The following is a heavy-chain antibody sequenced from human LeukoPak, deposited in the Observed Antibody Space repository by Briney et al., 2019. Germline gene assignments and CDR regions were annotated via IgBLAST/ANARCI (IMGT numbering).Heavy chain of an antibody. V-gene: IGHV3-30*02. D-gene: IGHD3-3*01. CDR1: GFTFSSYA. J-gene: IGHJ6*03. CDR2: IRYDGSNK. Sequence: QAGGSLRLSCAASGFTFSSYAMSWVRQAPGKGLEWVTFIRYDGSNKYYADSVKGRFTISRDNSKNTLYLQMNSLRAEDTAVYYCAKGSKEVLFTRDHYMDVWGKGTTVTISS. CDR3: AKGSKEVLFTRDHYMDV.